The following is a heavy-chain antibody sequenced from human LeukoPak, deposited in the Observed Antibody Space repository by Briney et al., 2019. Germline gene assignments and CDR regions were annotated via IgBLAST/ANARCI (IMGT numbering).Heavy chain of an antibody. V-gene: IGHV4-38-2*01. D-gene: IGHD3-22*01. CDR1: GYSISSGYY. CDR3: ARPGRYYDTTDFDY. J-gene: IGHJ4*02. CDR2: IYHSGST. Sequence: PSETLSLTCAVSGYSISSGYYWGWIRQPPGKGLEWIGSIYHSGSTYYNPSLKSRVTISVDTSKNQFSLKLSSVTAADTAVYYCARPGRYYDTTDFDYWGQGTLVTLSS.